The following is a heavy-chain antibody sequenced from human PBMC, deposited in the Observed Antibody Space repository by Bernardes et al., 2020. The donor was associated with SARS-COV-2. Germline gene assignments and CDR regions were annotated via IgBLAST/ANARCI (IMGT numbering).Heavy chain of an antibody. CDR3: ATSGIVGTRRWQITDYYYYYGIDV. CDR2: FDPEDGET. Sequence: ASVKVSCKVSGYTLTELSMHWVRQAPGKGLEWMGGFDPEDGETIYAQKFQGRVTMTEDTSTDTAYMELSSLRSEATAVSYCATSGIVGTRRWQITDYYYYYGIDVGGQGTTVTVSS. CDR1: GYTLTELS. D-gene: IGHD1-26*01. V-gene: IGHV1-24*01. J-gene: IGHJ6*02.